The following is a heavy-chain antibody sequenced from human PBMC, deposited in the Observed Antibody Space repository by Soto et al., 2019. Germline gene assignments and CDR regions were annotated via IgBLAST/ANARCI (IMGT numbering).Heavy chain of an antibody. D-gene: IGHD2-15*01. V-gene: IGHV1-69*13. J-gene: IGHJ6*02. Sequence: ASVKVSCKASGGTFSTDAIIWVRQAPGHGLEWMGGIIPISGTTYYTQKFQGRVTITADEPTSTAFMELSSLKSDDTAVFYCARGYCSGGNCYSGMDVWGQGTMVTVSS. CDR1: GGTFSTDA. CDR3: ARGYCSGGNCYSGMDV. CDR2: IIPISGTT.